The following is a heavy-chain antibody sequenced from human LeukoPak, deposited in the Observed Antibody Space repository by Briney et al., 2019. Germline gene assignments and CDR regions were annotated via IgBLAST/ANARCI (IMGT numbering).Heavy chain of an antibody. CDR1: GGTFSSYA. V-gene: IGHV1-69*04. CDR3: ASEDDYVWGSYRGGGWFDP. D-gene: IGHD3-16*02. CDR2: IIPILGIA. Sequence: GSSVKVSCKASGGTFSSYAISWVRQAPGQGLEWMGRIIPILGIANYAQKFQGRVTITADKSTSTAYMELSSLRSEDTAVYYCASEDDYVWGSYRGGGWFDPWGQGTLVTVSS. J-gene: IGHJ5*02.